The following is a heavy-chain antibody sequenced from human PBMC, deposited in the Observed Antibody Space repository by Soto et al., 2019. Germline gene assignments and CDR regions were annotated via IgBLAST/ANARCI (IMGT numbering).Heavy chain of an antibody. Sequence: QVQLVQSGAEVKKPGASVKVSCKASGYTFTGYYVNWARQAPGQGLELMGWINPDNGVPNYAQKFQGTVTLARDTSTNTADMELSRLASDDTAMYYCARTDYLFSTLTYYFDFWGQGTLVTVSS. CDR1: GYTFTGYY. V-gene: IGHV1-2*02. CDR3: ARTDYLFSTLTYYFDF. D-gene: IGHD3-16*01. J-gene: IGHJ4*02. CDR2: INPDNGVP.